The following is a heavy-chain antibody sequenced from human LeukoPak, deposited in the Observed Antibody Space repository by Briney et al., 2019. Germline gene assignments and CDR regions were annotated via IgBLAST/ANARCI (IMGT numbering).Heavy chain of an antibody. J-gene: IGHJ4*02. CDR3: AKMKTSSIDYFGY. D-gene: IGHD5-24*01. Sequence: PGGSLRLSCVASGFTFNTYAMSWVRQAPGKGLEWVSGISGSGGNTFHADSVKGRFTVSRDNSKHTLYLQMNSLRAEDTAVYYCAKMKTSSIDYFGYWGQGTLVTVSS. CDR1: GFTFNTYA. V-gene: IGHV3-23*01. CDR2: ISGSGGNT.